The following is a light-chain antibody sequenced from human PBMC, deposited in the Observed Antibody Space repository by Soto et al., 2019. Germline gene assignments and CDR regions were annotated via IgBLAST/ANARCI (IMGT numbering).Light chain of an antibody. CDR3: QQYGSSPLHT. Sequence: EIVLTQSPGTLSLSPGERATLSCRASQSVSSSSLAWYQQKPGQAPRLLIYGASSRPTGIPDRFSGSGSATAFTLPISRRQPDEFAVYYCQQYGSSPLHTFGHGTKVDIK. CDR2: GAS. CDR1: QSVSSSS. V-gene: IGKV3-20*01. J-gene: IGKJ3*01.